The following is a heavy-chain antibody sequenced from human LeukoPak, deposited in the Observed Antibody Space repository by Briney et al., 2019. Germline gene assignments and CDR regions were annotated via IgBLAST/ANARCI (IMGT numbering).Heavy chain of an antibody. CDR1: GGSISSYY. CDR3: AREGHYDSSGDAFDL. CDR2: IYYSGST. V-gene: IGHV4-59*01. D-gene: IGHD3-22*01. Sequence: SETLSLTCTVSGGSISSYYWRWIRQPPGKGLEWIGYIYYSGSTNYNPSLKSRVTISVDTSKNQFSLKLSSVTAADTAVYYCAREGHYDSSGDAFDLWGQGTMVTVSS. J-gene: IGHJ3*01.